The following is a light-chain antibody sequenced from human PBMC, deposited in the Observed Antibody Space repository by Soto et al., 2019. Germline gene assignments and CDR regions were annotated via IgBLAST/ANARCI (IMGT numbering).Light chain of an antibody. V-gene: IGKV3-20*01. Sequence: EIVLTQSPGALSLSPGERGTLSCRASQSVRSSNLAWFQQKPGQAPRLLIFGTSSRDTGIPDRFSGSGSGTDFTLTISRLEVEDCEVYYCQHYGSSTWTFGQGTKVDIK. J-gene: IGKJ1*01. CDR1: QSVRSSN. CDR2: GTS. CDR3: QHYGSSTWT.